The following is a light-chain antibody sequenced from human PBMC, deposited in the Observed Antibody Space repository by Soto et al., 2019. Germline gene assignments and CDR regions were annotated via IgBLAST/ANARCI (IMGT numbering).Light chain of an antibody. Sequence: AIQMTQSPSSLSASVGDRVTITCRASQGIRNDLGWYQQKPGKAPKLLIYAASSLQSGVPSRFSGSGSGTDFTLTISSLQPEDIPPYYCLQDYNYPPTFGGGTKVEIK. J-gene: IGKJ4*02. V-gene: IGKV1-6*01. CDR2: AAS. CDR3: LQDYNYPPT. CDR1: QGIRND.